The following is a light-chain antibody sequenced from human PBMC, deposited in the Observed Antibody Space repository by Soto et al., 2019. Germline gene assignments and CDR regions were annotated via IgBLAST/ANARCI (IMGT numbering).Light chain of an antibody. CDR2: DAS. V-gene: IGKV1-33*01. Sequence: DIQMTQSPSSLSAYFGDIVTITCQSSQDISNSLNWYQQKPGTAPKIVIYDASTLEPGVPSRFSGSGSGTDFTLTISSLQPEDIASYYCQQYKSLPITFGQGTRLEI. CDR1: QDISNS. J-gene: IGKJ5*01. CDR3: QQYKSLPIT.